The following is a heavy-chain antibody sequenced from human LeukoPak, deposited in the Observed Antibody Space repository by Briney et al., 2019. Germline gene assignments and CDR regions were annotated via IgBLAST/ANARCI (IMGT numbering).Heavy chain of an antibody. Sequence: GGSLRLSCAASGFTFSSYAMSWVRQAPGKGLEWVSAISGSGGSTYYADSVKGRFTISRDNPKNTLYLQMNSLRAEDTAVYYCAKASMIVVVTFEKWGQGTLVTVSS. CDR2: ISGSGGST. CDR1: GFTFSSYA. CDR3: AKASMIVVVTFEK. D-gene: IGHD3-22*01. V-gene: IGHV3-23*01. J-gene: IGHJ4*02.